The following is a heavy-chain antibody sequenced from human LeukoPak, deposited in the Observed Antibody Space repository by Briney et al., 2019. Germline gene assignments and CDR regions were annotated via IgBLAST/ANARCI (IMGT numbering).Heavy chain of an antibody. CDR1: GFTFSSYS. J-gene: IGHJ4*02. CDR2: ITSSGRYI. V-gene: IGHV3-21*01. Sequence: GGSLRLSCAASGFTFSSYSMNWVRQAPGKGLEWVSSITSSGRYIYYTDSVKGRFTISRDNSKNTLYLQMNSLRAEDTAVYYCASTLNYWGQGTLVTVSS. CDR3: ASTLNY.